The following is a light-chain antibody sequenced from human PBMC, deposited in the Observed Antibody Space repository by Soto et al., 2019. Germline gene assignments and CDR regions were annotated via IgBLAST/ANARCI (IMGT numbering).Light chain of an antibody. CDR2: DAS. V-gene: IGKV3-11*01. J-gene: IGKJ4*01. CDR1: PGVINS. CDR3: QQRNQWPPVT. Sequence: PGDRATLSCRASPGVINSLAWYQHKPGQAPSLLIYDASTRATGVTTRFSGSGSGTDFTLTIISLEPEDFAVYYCQQRNQWPPVTFGGGTRVEIK.